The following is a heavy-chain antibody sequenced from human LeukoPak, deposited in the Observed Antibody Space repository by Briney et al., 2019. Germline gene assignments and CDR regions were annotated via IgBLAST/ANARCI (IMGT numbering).Heavy chain of an antibody. CDR2: ISSSSSYI. V-gene: IGHV3-21*01. J-gene: IGHJ5*02. CDR3: ARSLDIVVVPAAAANWFDP. D-gene: IGHD2-2*01. CDR1: GLTFSSYS. Sequence: GGSLRLSCAASGLTFSSYSMNWVRQAPGKGLEWVSSISSSSSYIYYADSVKGRFTISRDNAKNSLYLQMNSLRAEDTAVYYCARSLDIVVVPAAAANWFDPWGQGTLVTVSS.